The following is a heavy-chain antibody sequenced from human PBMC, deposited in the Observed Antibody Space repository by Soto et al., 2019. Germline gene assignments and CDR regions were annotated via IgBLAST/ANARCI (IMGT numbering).Heavy chain of an antibody. CDR1: GFSLSTSGMC. Sequence: ASGPTLVNPTQTLTLTCTFSGFSLSTSGMCVSWIRQPPGKALEWLARIDWDDDKYYSTSLKTRLTISKDTSKNQVVLTMTNMDPVDTATYYCARISGSSGLFDYWGQGTRVTVSS. CDR3: ARISGSSGLFDY. J-gene: IGHJ4*02. CDR2: IDWDDDK. D-gene: IGHD1-26*01. V-gene: IGHV2-70*11.